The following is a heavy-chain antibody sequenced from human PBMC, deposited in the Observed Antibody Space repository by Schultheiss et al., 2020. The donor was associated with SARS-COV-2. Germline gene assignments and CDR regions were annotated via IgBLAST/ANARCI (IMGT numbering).Heavy chain of an antibody. CDR2: IYSGGST. Sequence: GGSLRLSCAASGFTVSSNYMSWVRQAPGKGLEWVSVIYSGGSTYYADSVKGRFTISRDNSKNTLYLQMNSLRAEDTAVYYCARDSFGDYFGDNFDYWGQGTLVTVSS. CDR1: GFTVSSNY. CDR3: ARDSFGDYFGDNFDY. D-gene: IGHD4-17*01. V-gene: IGHV3-66*02. J-gene: IGHJ4*02.